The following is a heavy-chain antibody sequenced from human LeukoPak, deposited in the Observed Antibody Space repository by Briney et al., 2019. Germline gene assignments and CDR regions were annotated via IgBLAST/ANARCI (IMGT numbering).Heavy chain of an antibody. CDR3: ASTFAEGYYYYYYMDV. V-gene: IGHV1-18*04. J-gene: IGHJ6*03. CDR1: GHTFNGFY. CDR2: NSSYNGNT. Sequence: ASVKLCYKAAGHTFNGFYMFSVRQAPGQRREGRGGNSSYNGNTNYAQKLQGRVTMTTDTSTSTAYMELRSLRSDDTAVYYCASTFAEGYYYYYYMDVWGKGTTVTVSS.